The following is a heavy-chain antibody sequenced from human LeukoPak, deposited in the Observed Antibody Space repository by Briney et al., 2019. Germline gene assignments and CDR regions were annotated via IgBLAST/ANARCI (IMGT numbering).Heavy chain of an antibody. V-gene: IGHV4-4*07. Sequence: PSETLSLTCTVSGGSISSYYWSWIRQPAGKGLEWIGRIYTSGSTNYNPSLKSRVTMSVDTSKNQFSLKLSSVTAADTAVYYCARDNLGLLRGSYSKTKYGPLDIWGQGTMVTVSS. CDR1: GGSISSYY. CDR2: IYTSGST. D-gene: IGHD1-26*01. CDR3: ARDNLGLLRGSYSKTKYGPLDI. J-gene: IGHJ3*02.